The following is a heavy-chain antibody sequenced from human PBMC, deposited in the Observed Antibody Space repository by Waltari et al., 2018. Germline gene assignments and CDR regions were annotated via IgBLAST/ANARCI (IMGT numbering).Heavy chain of an antibody. V-gene: IGHV4-39*01. CDR1: GVSITSTRPY. Sequence: QLQLQESGPRLVRPSETLSLICRFSGVSITSTRPYWDWIRQSPGQGLEWIGTVSYSGTTYISPSLKSRVSVSRDTSKNQVSLILGSVTAADMAVYYCATYIGASVGTAAFDVWGQGTMVTVSS. J-gene: IGHJ3*01. CDR3: ATYIGASVGTAAFDV. CDR2: VSYSGTT. D-gene: IGHD5-12*01.